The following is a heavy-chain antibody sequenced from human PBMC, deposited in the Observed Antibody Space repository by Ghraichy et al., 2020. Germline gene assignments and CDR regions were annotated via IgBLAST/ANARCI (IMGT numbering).Heavy chain of an antibody. CDR3: ARSRRGHEGYCGMDV. D-gene: IGHD5-12*01. CDR2: ISSSSDYI. CDR1: RFTFSSYS. V-gene: IGHV3-21*01. Sequence: SCAASRFTFSSYSMSWVRQAPGKGLEWVSSISSSSDYIYYADSVKGRFTISRDNAKNSLYLQMNSLRAEDTAVYYCARSRRGHEGYCGMDVWGQGTTVSVSS. J-gene: IGHJ6*02.